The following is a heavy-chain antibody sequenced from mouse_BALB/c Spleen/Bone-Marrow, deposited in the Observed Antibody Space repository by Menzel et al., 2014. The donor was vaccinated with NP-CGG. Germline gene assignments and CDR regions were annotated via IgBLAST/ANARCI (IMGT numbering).Heavy chain of an antibody. CDR2: IYPGNSDT. Sequence: EVQLQQSGTVLARPGASVKMSCKASGYTFTSYWMHWVKQRPGQGLEWIGAIYPGNSDTSYNQKFKGKAKLTAVTSTSTAYMELSSLTNEDSAVYYCTREGLLRLRYFDYWGQGTTLTVSS. CDR3: TREGLLRLRYFDY. CDR1: GYTFTSYW. J-gene: IGHJ2*01. D-gene: IGHD1-2*01. V-gene: IGHV1-5*01.